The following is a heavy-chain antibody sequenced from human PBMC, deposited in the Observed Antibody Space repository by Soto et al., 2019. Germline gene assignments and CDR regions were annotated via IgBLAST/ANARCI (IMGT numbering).Heavy chain of an antibody. Sequence: ASVKVSCKASGYTFTSYYMHWVRQAPGQGLEWMGIINPSGGSTSYAQKFQGRVTMTRDTSTSTVYMELSSLRSEDTAVYYCARDRGGSGSFPGCIGYWGQGTLVTV. CDR3: ARDRGGSGSFPGCIGY. J-gene: IGHJ4*02. CDR1: GYTFTSYY. CDR2: INPSGGST. D-gene: IGHD3-10*01. V-gene: IGHV1-46*01.